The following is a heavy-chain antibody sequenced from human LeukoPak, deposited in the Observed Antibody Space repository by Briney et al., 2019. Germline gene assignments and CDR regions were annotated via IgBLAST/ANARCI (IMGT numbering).Heavy chain of an antibody. J-gene: IGHJ5*02. D-gene: IGHD3-10*01. V-gene: IGHV4-39*07. CDR3: ARGLSPLLWFGAYSNWFDP. CDR2: LYYSGST. CDR1: SGSISSNSYY. Sequence: SETLSLTCIVSSGSISSNSYYWGWVRQPPRKGLEWIGSLYYSGSTYYNPSLKSRVTISVDTSQNQFSLKLSSVTAADTAVYYCARGLSPLLWFGAYSNWFDPWGQGTLVTVSS.